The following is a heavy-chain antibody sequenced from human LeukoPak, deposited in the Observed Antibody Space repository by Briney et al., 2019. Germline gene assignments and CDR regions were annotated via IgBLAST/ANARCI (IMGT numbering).Heavy chain of an antibody. V-gene: IGHV3-73*01. D-gene: IGHD2-2*01. J-gene: IGHJ4*02. CDR2: IRSKANSYAT. CDR1: GFTFSGSA. Sequence: GGSLRLSCAASGFTFSGSAMHWVRQASGKGLEWVGRIRSKANSYATAYAASVKGRFTISRDDSKNTAYLQMNSLKIEDTAVYYCTSLVVPAATYGYWGQGTLVTVSS. CDR3: TSLVVPAATYGY.